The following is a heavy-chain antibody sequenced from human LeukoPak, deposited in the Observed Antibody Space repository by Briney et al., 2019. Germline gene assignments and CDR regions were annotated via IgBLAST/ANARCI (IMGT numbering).Heavy chain of an antibody. V-gene: IGHV5-51*01. J-gene: IGHJ4*02. D-gene: IGHD3-10*01. Sequence: GESLKISCKGSGYSFTSYWIGWVRQIPGKGLEWMGIIYPGDSDTRYSPSFQGQVTISADKSISTAYLQWSSLKASDTAMYYCARRFYEGYYYGSGSYEAAFDYWGQGTLVTVSS. CDR2: IYPGDSDT. CDR1: GYSFTSYW. CDR3: ARRFYEGYYYGSGSYEAAFDY.